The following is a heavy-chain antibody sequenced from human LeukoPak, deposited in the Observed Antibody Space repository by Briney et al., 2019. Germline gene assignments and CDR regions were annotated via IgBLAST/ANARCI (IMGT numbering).Heavy chain of an antibody. V-gene: IGHV3-23*01. CDR2: ISGSGGSP. Sequence: GGSLRLSCAASGFTFSSYAMSWVRQAPGKGLEWVSAISGSGGSPYYADSVKGRFTISRDNSKNTLYLQMNSLRAEDTAVCYCAKGLAALYFDYWGQGTLVTVSS. CDR3: AKGLAALYFDY. CDR1: GFTFSSYA. J-gene: IGHJ4*02. D-gene: IGHD6-13*01.